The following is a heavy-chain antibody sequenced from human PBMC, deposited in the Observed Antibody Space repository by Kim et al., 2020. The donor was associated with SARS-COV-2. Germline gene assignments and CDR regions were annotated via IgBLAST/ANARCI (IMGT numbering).Heavy chain of an antibody. Sequence: SETLSLTCAVYGGSFSGYYWSWIRQPPGKGLEWIGEINHSGSTNYNPSLKSRVTISVDTSKNQFSLKLSSVTAADTAVYYCARGVYQLLYGYYYYGMDVWGQGTTVTVSS. D-gene: IGHD2-2*02. CDR3: ARGVYQLLYGYYYYGMDV. CDR2: INHSGST. CDR1: GGSFSGYY. J-gene: IGHJ6*02. V-gene: IGHV4-34*01.